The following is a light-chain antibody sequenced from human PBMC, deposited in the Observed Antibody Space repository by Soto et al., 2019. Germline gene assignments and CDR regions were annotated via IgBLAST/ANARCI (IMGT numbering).Light chain of an antibody. J-gene: IGLJ1*01. Sequence: QSALTQPASVSGSPGQSITVSCTGSSGDFGGYNFVSWYQQHPGKAPQLLIYGVTNRPSGVSNRFSGSKSGNTASLTISGLQADDEADYYCTSYITSYTLPVFGTGTKVTVL. CDR1: SGDFGGYNF. V-gene: IGLV2-14*03. CDR3: TSYITSYTLPV. CDR2: GVT.